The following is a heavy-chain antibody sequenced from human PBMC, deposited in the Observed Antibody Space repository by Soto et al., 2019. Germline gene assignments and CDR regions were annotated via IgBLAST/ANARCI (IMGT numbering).Heavy chain of an antibody. Sequence: SVKVSCKASGFTFTSSAVQWVRQARGQRLEWIGWIVVGSGNTNYAQKFQERVTITRDMSTSTAYMELSSLRSEDTAVYYCAAILGYCSGGSCYNWFDPWGHGTLVTVSS. CDR1: GFTFTSSA. V-gene: IGHV1-58*01. CDR3: AAILGYCSGGSCYNWFDP. D-gene: IGHD2-15*01. CDR2: IVVGSGNT. J-gene: IGHJ5*02.